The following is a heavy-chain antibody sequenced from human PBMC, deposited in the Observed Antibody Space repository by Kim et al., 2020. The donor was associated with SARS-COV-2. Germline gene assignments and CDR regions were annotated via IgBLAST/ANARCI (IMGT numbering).Heavy chain of an antibody. CDR3: AASGLFSSGWYYFDY. Sequence: PSLKSRVTISVDTSKNQFSLKLSSVTAADTAVYYCAASGLFSSGWYYFDYWGQGTLVTVSS. J-gene: IGHJ4*02. D-gene: IGHD6-19*01. V-gene: IGHV4-4*09.